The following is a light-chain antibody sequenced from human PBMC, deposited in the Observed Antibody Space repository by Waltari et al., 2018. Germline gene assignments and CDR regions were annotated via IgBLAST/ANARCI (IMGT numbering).Light chain of an antibody. CDR2: VNT. J-gene: IGLJ2*01. CDR3: QSFDNMLSGGVV. CDR1: TSHLGAGPY. V-gene: IGLV1-40*01. Sequence: QSVLTPPPSVSGTPGQRVTISCSGSTSHLGAGPYVHWYQHLPGTAPKLPLYVNTNRPSGVPDRFAGSKSGTSAPLAITGLQADDEVDYFCQSFDNMLSGGVVFGGGTKLAVL.